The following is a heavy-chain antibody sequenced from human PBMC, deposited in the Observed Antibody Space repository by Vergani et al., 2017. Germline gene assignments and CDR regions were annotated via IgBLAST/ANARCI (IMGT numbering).Heavy chain of an antibody. Sequence: QVQLVESGGGVVQPGRSLRLSCAASGFSFSSFGFHWVRQAPGKGLEWVAFIHYDGSHEYYIDSVKGRFTISRDNSKNTLILQMNGLRAEDTAVYYCATKSCGTPGCQIGYFRDWGQGTLVTVSS. CDR1: GFSFSSFG. CDR2: IHYDGSHE. D-gene: IGHD1-1*01. J-gene: IGHJ1*01. V-gene: IGHV3-30*02. CDR3: ATKSCGTPGCQIGYFRD.